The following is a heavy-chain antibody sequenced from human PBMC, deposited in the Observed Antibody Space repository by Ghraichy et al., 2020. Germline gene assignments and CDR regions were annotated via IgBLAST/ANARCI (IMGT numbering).Heavy chain of an antibody. J-gene: IGHJ4*02. CDR3: ARDRDSSGYYLFDY. Sequence: SVKVSCKAYGGTFSSYAISWVRQAPGQGLEWMGGIIPIFGTANYAQKFQGRVTITADESTSTAYMELSSLRSEDTAVYYCARDRDSSGYYLFDYWGQGTLVTVSS. V-gene: IGHV1-69*13. CDR2: IIPIFGTA. CDR1: GGTFSSYA. D-gene: IGHD3-22*01.